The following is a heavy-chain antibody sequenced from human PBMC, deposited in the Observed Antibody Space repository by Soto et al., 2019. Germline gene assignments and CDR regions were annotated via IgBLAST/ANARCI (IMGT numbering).Heavy chain of an antibody. CDR2: IDGDGSRT. J-gene: IGHJ4*02. CDR1: GFTFGSYW. V-gene: IGHV3-74*01. CDR3: ARGPPEDGSYYPGHY. D-gene: IGHD1-26*01. Sequence: EVRLVESGGALVQPGGSLRLSCEASGFTFGSYWMHWVRQTPGKGLVWVSRIDGDGSRTSYADSVRGRFTISRDNAKNTLDLQMNSLTVEETAVYYCARGPPEDGSYYPGHYWGQGTLVTVSS.